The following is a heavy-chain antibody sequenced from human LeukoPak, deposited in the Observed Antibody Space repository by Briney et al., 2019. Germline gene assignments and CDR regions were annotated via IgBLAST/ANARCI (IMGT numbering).Heavy chain of an antibody. CDR1: GFSLSTSGVG. CDR2: IYWNDDK. J-gene: IGHJ4*02. D-gene: IGHD3-3*01. Sequence: SGPTLVNPTQTLTLTCTLSGFSLSTSGVGVGWIRQPPGKALEWLALIYWNDDKRYSPSLESRLTNTKDTSRNQVVLRMTNMDPVDTATYYCAHSSNDFWSGYYYFDYWGQGTLVTVSS. V-gene: IGHV2-5*01. CDR3: AHSSNDFWSGYYYFDY.